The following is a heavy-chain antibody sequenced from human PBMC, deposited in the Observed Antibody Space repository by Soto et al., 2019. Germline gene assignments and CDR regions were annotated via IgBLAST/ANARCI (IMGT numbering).Heavy chain of an antibody. Sequence: SSVKVSCKASGYTFTSYGISWVRQAPGQGLEWMGWISAYNGNTNYAQKLQGRVTMTTDTSTSTAYMELRSLRSDDTAVYYCARVVGAQLWLTGQARAYFDYWGQGTLVTLS. CDR2: ISAYNGNT. D-gene: IGHD5-18*01. V-gene: IGHV1-18*01. J-gene: IGHJ4*02. CDR1: GYTFTSYG. CDR3: ARVVGAQLWLTGQARAYFDY.